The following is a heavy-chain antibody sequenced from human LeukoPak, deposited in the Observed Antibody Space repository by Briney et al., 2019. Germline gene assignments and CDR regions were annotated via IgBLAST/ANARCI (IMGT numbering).Heavy chain of an antibody. CDR2: IKQDGSEK. Sequence: PGGSLRLSCAASGFTFSSYWMSWVRQAPGKGLEWVANIKQDGSEKYYVDSVKGRFTISRDNAKNSLYLQMNSLRAEDTAVYYCARAQGDYDYVWGSRWYFDYWGQGTLVTVSS. V-gene: IGHV3-7*01. CDR3: ARAQGDYDYVWGSRWYFDY. CDR1: GFTFSSYW. J-gene: IGHJ4*02. D-gene: IGHD3-16*01.